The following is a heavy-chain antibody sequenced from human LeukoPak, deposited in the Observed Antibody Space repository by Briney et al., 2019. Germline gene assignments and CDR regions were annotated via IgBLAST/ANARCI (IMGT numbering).Heavy chain of an antibody. CDR1: GFTFSSYG. J-gene: IGHJ4*02. CDR2: IRYDGSNK. CDR3: AKDLSSDSSGYYSLDY. D-gene: IGHD3-22*01. V-gene: IGHV3-30*02. Sequence: GGSLRLSCAASGFTFSSYGMHWVRQAPGKGLEWVAFIRYDGSNKYYADSVKGRFTISRDNSKNTLYLQMNSLRAEDTAVYYCAKDLSSDSSGYYSLDYWGQGTLVTVSS.